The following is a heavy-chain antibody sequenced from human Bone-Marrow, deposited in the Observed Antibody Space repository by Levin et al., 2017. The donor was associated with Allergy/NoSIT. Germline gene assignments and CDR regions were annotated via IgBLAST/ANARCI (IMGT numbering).Heavy chain of an antibody. J-gene: IGHJ4*02. CDR2: ISNKNGDT. Sequence: PGESLKISCKTSGYSVSTYGINWVRQAPGQGLEWMGWISNKNGDTDYAQKFQGRVTMTTDTSTSTAYMELRSLRSDDTAMYYCARNTNPYGGDGYIDHWGQGTLVTVSS. V-gene: IGHV1-18*04. D-gene: IGHD5-24*01. CDR1: GYSVSTYG. CDR3: ARNTNPYGGDGYIDH.